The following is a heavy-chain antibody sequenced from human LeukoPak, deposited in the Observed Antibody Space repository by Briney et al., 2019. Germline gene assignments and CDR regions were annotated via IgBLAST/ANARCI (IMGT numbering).Heavy chain of an antibody. V-gene: IGHV4-34*01. CDR3: ARRGVVPAARRQFDY. J-gene: IGHJ4*02. D-gene: IGHD2-2*01. Sequence: PSETLSLTCAVYGGSFSGYYWSWIRQPPGKGLEWIGEINHSGSTNYKPSLESRVTISVDTSKTQFSLKLSSVTAADTAVYYCARRGVVPAARRQFDYWGQGTLVTVSS. CDR2: INHSGST. CDR1: GGSFSGYY.